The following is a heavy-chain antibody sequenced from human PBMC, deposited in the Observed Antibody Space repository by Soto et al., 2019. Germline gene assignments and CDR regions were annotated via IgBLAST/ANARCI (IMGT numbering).Heavy chain of an antibody. J-gene: IGHJ6*02. D-gene: IGHD2-21*02. CDR1: GFTFSSYE. CDR2: ISSSGSTI. V-gene: IGHV3-48*03. Sequence: GGSLRLSCAASGFTFSSYEMNWVRQAPGKGLEWVSYISSSGSTIYYADSVKGRFTISRDNAKNSLNLQMNSLRAEDTAVYYCAREGVTAADYGMDVWGQGTTVTVSS. CDR3: AREGVTAADYGMDV.